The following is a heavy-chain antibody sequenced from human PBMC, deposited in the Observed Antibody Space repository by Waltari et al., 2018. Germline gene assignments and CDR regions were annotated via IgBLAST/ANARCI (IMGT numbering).Heavy chain of an antibody. V-gene: IGHV4-38-2*01. CDR1: GYSISSIYF. Sequence: QVQLQESGPGLVKPSETLSLTCAVSGYSISSIYFWGWVRQPPGKGLEWIGHIYDSENISYNPPLKSRVTISLDTSKNHFSLKLSSLTAADTAVYFCARGLSKVADYWGQGILVTVSS. D-gene: IGHD1-26*01. J-gene: IGHJ4*02. CDR3: ARGLSKVADY. CDR2: IYDSENI.